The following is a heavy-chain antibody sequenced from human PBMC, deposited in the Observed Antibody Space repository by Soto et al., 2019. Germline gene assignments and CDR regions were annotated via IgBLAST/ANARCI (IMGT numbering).Heavy chain of an antibody. J-gene: IGHJ4*02. CDR1: GASITTHG. CDR3: ARVYAYYFDY. D-gene: IGHD2-8*01. CDR2: IFNTVNT. Sequence: SETLSLTCTVSGASITTHGWSWIRQPPGQGLEWIGYIFNTVNTNYNPSLKSRVTISADTSKNQVSLKLTSVTAADTAVYYCARVYAYYFDYWGQGTLVTVSS. V-gene: IGHV4-59*11.